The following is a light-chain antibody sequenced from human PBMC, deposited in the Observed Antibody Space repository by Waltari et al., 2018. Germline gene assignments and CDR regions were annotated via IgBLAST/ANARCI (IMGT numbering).Light chain of an antibody. CDR1: QSVSSN. CDR3: QQYNNWRT. V-gene: IGKV3-15*01. J-gene: IGKJ2*01. Sequence: EIVMTQSPATLSVSPGERATLSCRASQSVSSNLAWSQQKPGQAPRILIYGASTRATGIPARFSGSGSGTEFTLTISSLQSEDFAVYYCQQYNNWRTFGQGTKLEIK. CDR2: GAS.